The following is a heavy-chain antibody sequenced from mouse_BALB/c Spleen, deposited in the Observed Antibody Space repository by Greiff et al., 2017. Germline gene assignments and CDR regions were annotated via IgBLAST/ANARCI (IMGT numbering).Heavy chain of an antibody. Sequence: EVQLVESGGGLVQPGGSLRLSCATSGFTFTDYYMSWVRQPPGKALEWLGFIRNKANGYTTEYSASVKGRFTISRDNSQSILYLQMNTLRAEDSATYYCARDRNWDGAWFAYWGQGTLVTVSA. V-gene: IGHV7-3*02. CDR1: GFTFTDYY. D-gene: IGHD4-1*01. J-gene: IGHJ3*01. CDR2: IRNKANGYTT. CDR3: ARDRNWDGAWFAY.